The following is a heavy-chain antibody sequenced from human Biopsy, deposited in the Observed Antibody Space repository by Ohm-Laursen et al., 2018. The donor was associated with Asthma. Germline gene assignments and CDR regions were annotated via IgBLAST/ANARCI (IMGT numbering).Heavy chain of an antibody. V-gene: IGHV1-18*01. J-gene: IGHJ6*02. CDR3: ARAVDYSHYYGIDV. CDR1: GYTFNSAV. CDR2: ISGYNGNT. D-gene: IGHD3-10*01. Sequence: ASVKVSCKTSGYTFNSAVITWVRQAPGQALEWMGWISGYNGNTRVAQKLQDRVTMITDTSTSTAYMELRSLRSDDTAVYFCARAVDYSHYYGIDVWGQGTTVTVS.